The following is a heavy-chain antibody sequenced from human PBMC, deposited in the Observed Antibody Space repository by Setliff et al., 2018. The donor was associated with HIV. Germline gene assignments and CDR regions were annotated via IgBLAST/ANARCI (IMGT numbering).Heavy chain of an antibody. V-gene: IGHV3-30*18. CDR1: GFTLRTHS. J-gene: IGHJ6*02. Sequence: GGSLRLSCAASGFTLRTHSMNWVRQAPGKGLEWAASISFDGSDKYYADSVKGRFTISRDNSNNALYVQINSLRREDTAVYFCAKDRGRSGFYGMDVWGQGTTVTVSS. CDR3: AKDRGRSGFYGMDV. CDR2: ISFDGSDK. D-gene: IGHD3-10*01.